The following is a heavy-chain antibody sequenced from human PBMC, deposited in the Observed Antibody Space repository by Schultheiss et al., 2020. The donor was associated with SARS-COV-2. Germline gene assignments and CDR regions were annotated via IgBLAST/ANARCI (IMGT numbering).Heavy chain of an antibody. J-gene: IGHJ3*02. CDR3: ARVALRFLEWFPDAFDI. CDR1: GFTFSSYG. V-gene: IGHV3-33*01. Sequence: SCAASGFTFSSYGMHWVRQAPGKGLEWVAVIWYDGSNKYYADSVKGRFTISRDNSKNTLYLQMNSLRAEDTAVYYCARVALRFLEWFPDAFDIWGQGTMVTVSS. D-gene: IGHD3-3*01. CDR2: IWYDGSNK.